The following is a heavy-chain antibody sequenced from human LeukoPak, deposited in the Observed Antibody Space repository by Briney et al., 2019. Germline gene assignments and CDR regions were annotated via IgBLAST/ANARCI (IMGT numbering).Heavy chain of an antibody. CDR1: GDSVSSINGA. D-gene: IGHD6-19*01. CDR3: ARDLGNTGWYTFDY. J-gene: IGHJ4*02. CDR2: AYYRSKWYT. Sequence: SQTLSLTCAISGDSVSSINGAWNWIRQSPSRGLEWLGRAYYRSKWYTDYALSIQGRININPDTSKNQFSLHLLSVTPDDTAVYFCARDLGNTGWYTFDYWGQGTLVTVSS. V-gene: IGHV6-1*01.